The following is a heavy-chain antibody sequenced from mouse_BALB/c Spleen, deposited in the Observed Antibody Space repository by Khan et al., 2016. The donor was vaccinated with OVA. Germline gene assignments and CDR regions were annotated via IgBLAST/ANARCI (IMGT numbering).Heavy chain of an antibody. CDR2: IWSGGNT. V-gene: IGHV2-2*01. CDR1: GFSLTTYG. Sequence: QVQLKESGPGLVQPSQSLSITCTVSGFSLTTYGVHWVRQSPGKGLEWLGLIWSGGNTDYNAAFISRLSITKDNSTSQVFFKMNSLQAYDTAMYYCARNSYMYDFTYWGQGTLVTVSA. J-gene: IGHJ3*01. CDR3: ARNSYMYDFTY. D-gene: IGHD2-14*01.